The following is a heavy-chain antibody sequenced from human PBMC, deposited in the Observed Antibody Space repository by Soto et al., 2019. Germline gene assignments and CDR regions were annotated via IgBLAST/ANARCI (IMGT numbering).Heavy chain of an antibody. CDR1: GHTFTGYY. CDR2: ISAYNGNT. V-gene: IGHV1-18*04. D-gene: IGHD6-13*01. CDR3: ARDQQQLVLGYYYYYGMDV. J-gene: IGHJ6*02. Sequence: ASVKVSCKASGHTFTGYYMHWVRQAPGQGLEWMGWISAYNGNTNYAQKLQGRVTMTTDTSTSTAYMELRSLRSDDTAVYYCARDQQQLVLGYYYYYGMDVWGQGTTVTVSS.